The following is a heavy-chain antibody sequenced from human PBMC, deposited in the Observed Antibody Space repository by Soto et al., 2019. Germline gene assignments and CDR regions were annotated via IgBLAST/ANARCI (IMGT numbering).Heavy chain of an antibody. CDR2: ISYDGSNK. J-gene: IGHJ6*02. D-gene: IGHD3-22*01. CDR1: GFTFSSYA. CDR3: ARAQDYYDSSGYQGYYYYGMDV. Sequence: QVQLVESGGGVVQPGRSLRLSCAASGFTFSSYAMHWVRQAPGKGLEWVAVISYDGSNKYYADSVKGRFTISRDNSKNTLYLQMNSLRAEDTAVYYCARAQDYYDSSGYQGYYYYGMDVWGQGTTVTVSS. V-gene: IGHV3-30-3*01.